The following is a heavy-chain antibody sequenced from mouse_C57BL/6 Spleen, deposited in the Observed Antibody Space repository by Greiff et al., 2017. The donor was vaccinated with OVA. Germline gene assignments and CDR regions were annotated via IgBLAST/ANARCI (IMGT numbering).Heavy chain of an antibody. J-gene: IGHJ1*03. CDR2: ISYDGSN. CDR1: GYSITSGYY. V-gene: IGHV3-6*01. CDR3: ARDWYYGSSSYWCFDV. Sequence: VQLQQSGPGLVKPSQSLSLTCSVTGYSITSGYYWNWIRQFPGNKLEWMGYISYDGSNNYNPSLKNRITITRDTSKNQFFLKLNSVTTEDTATYYCARDWYYGSSSYWCFDVWGTGTTVTVSS. D-gene: IGHD1-1*01.